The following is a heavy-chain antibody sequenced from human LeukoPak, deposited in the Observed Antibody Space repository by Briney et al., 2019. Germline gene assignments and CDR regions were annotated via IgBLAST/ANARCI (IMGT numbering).Heavy chain of an antibody. CDR2: IYPGGSDT. V-gene: IGHV5-51*01. Sequence: GESLKISCKGSGCNFADYWIGWARQMPGKGLEWMGIIYPGGSDTRYSPSFQGQVTFSADKSISTAYLQWSSLKASDTATYYCARQRGSGWSYFHYWGQGTLVTVSS. CDR3: ARQRGSGWSYFHY. D-gene: IGHD6-19*01. CDR1: GCNFADYW. J-gene: IGHJ4*02.